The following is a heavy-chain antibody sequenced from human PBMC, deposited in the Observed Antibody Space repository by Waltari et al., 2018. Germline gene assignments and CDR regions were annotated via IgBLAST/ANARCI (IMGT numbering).Heavy chain of an antibody. CDR2: ISHSGST. J-gene: IGHJ4*02. V-gene: IGHV4-34*01. D-gene: IGHD3-16*01. CDR1: GGSFSGYY. Sequence: QVQLQQWGAGLLKPSETLSLTCAVYGGSFSGYYWSWIRQPPGKGLEWIGEISHSGSTTYNPSLKSRVTISVDKSKNQFSLKLSSVTAADTAVYYCARKGGRKGPAFDYWGQGTLVTVSS. CDR3: ARKGGRKGPAFDY.